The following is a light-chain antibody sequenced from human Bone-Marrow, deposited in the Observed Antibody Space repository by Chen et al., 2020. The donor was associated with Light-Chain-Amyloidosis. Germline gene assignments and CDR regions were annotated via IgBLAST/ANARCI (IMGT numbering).Light chain of an antibody. CDR1: ALPKQY. V-gene: IGLV3-25*03. Sequence: SYELTQPPSVSVSPGQTAMITSSGDALPKQYVYWFQHQPGQAPVLVIDKDNERPSGIPERFSGSSSGTTVTLTISRVQTEDEADYYCQSTDSTATYGVFGGGTQLTVL. J-gene: IGLJ3*02. CDR2: KDN. CDR3: QSTDSTATYGV.